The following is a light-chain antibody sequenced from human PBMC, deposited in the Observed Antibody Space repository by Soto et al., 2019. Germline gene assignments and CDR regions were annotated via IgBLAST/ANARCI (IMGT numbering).Light chain of an antibody. V-gene: IGLV1-40*01. CDR2: GNN. CDR3: QSYDSSLSGVV. Sequence: QPVLTQPPSVSGAPGQRVTISCTGSSSNIGAGYDVHWYLHLPGTAPKLLIYGNNNRPSGVPDRFSGSKSGSSASLAITGLQAEDEADYYCQSYDSSLSGVVFGGGTQLTVL. CDR1: SSNIGAGYD. J-gene: IGLJ2*01.